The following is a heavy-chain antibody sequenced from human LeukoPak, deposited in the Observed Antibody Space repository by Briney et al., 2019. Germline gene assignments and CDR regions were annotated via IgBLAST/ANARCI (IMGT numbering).Heavy chain of an antibody. CDR3: ARGGYDYGGNSGGYYYYGMDV. J-gene: IGHJ6*02. Sequence: ASVKVSCKASGYTFTSYGISWVRQAPGQGLEWMGWISAYNGNTNYAQKLQGRVTMTTDTSTSTAYMELRSLRSDDTAVYYCARGGYDYGGNSGGYYYYGMDVWGQGTTVTVSS. CDR1: GYTFTSYG. V-gene: IGHV1-18*01. CDR2: ISAYNGNT. D-gene: IGHD4-23*01.